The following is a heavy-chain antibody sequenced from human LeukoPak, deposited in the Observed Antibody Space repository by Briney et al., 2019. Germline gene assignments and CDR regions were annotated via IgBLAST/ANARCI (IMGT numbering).Heavy chain of an antibody. J-gene: IGHJ4*02. CDR3: ARDSSAADTDY. V-gene: IGHV3-7*01. Sequence: GGSLRLSCAASGFTFSSYWMSWVRQAPGKGLEWVANIKQDGSEKYYVDSVKGRFTISRDNAKDSLYLQMNSLRAEDTAVYYCARDSSAADTDYWGQGTLVTVSS. D-gene: IGHD5-18*01. CDR1: GFTFSSYW. CDR2: IKQDGSEK.